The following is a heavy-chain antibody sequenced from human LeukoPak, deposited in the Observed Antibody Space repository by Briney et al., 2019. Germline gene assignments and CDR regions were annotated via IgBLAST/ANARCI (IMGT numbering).Heavy chain of an antibody. V-gene: IGHV4-61*02. CDR2: IYTSGST. D-gene: IGHD6-6*01. J-gene: IGHJ4*02. Sequence: PSETLSLTCTVSGGSISSGSYYWSWIRQPAGKGLEWIGRIYTSGSTNYNPSLKSRVTISVDTSKNQFSLKLSSVTAADTAVYYCARDDEYSTPEGYWGQGTLVTVSS. CDR1: GGSISSGSYY. CDR3: ARDDEYSTPEGY.